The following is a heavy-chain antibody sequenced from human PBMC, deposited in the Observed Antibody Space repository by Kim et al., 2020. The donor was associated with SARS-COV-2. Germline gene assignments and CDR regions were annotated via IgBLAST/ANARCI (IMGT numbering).Heavy chain of an antibody. V-gene: IGHV1-46*01. J-gene: IGHJ4*02. CDR3: TREKPKTLDY. CDR2: T. Sequence: TYYAQKFQGRLTVTRDTSTNTLHMGLSSLISEDTAIYFCTREKPKTLDYWGQGTPVTVSS.